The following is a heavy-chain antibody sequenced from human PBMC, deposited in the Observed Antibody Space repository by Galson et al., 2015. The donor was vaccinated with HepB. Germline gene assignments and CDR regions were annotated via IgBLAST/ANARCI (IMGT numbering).Heavy chain of an antibody. J-gene: IGHJ5*02. D-gene: IGHD6-19*01. V-gene: IGHV6-1*01. CDR2: TYYRSKWYN. Sequence: CAISGDSVSSNSAAWNWIRQSPSRGLEWLGRTYYRSKWYNDYAVSVKSRITINPDTSKNQFSLQLNSVTPEDAAVYYCARDQPSGWSPGWFDPWGQGTLVTVSS. CDR1: GDSVSSNSAA. CDR3: ARDQPSGWSPGWFDP.